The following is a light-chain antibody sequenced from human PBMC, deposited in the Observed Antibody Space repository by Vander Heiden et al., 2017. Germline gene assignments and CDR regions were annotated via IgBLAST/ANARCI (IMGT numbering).Light chain of an antibody. CDR1: NIGSRS. V-gene: IGLV3-21*02. CDR2: DDR. J-gene: IGLJ2*01. Sequence: SYVLTQPPSVSVAPGQTATITCGGHNIGSRSVQWYQKKPGQALVLVVYDDRVRPSGIPERVSGSNSEDTATLTISRVEAGDEADYYCQVWDSVSDPVVFGGGTKVTV. CDR3: QVWDSVSDPVV.